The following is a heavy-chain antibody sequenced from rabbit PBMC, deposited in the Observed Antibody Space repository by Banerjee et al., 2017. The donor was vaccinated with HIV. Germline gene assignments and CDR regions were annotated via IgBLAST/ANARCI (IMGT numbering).Heavy chain of an antibody. D-gene: IGHD8-1*01. Sequence: QSLEESGGGLAKPGASLTLTCKASGFSFSSNNMCWVHQAPGKGLEWIGCIDGIGSGSTWYASWAKGRFTISKTSSTTVTPQMTSLTAADTATYFCAGYGGNDYYNLWGPGTLVTVS. J-gene: IGHJ4*01. V-gene: IGHV1S40*01. CDR3: AGYGGNDYYNL. CDR1: GFSFSSNN. CDR2: IDGIGSGST.